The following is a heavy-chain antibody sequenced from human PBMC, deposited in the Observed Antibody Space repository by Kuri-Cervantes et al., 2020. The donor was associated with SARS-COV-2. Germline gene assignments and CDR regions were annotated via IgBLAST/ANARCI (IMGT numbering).Heavy chain of an antibody. D-gene: IGHD1-1*01. CDR2: IIPIFCTA. CDR3: ASGVLKPTQSYYMDV. CDR1: GCTFSSYA. J-gene: IGHJ6*03. V-gene: IGHV1-69*05. Sequence: SVNVSCKASGCTFSSYAISWVRQAPGQGLEWMGGIIPIFCTANYAQKFQGRVTITTDESTSTAYMELSSLRSEDTAVYYCASGVLKPTQSYYMDVWGKGTTVTVSS.